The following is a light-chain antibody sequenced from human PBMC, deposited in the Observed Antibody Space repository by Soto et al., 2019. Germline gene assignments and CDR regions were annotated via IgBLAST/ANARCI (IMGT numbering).Light chain of an antibody. J-gene: IGLJ1*01. Sequence: QSALTQPASVSGSPGQSVTISCTGTSSDFGSYKFVSWYQHHPGKVPKVIIYETCKRPSGVSDRFSGSKPGNTASLPISGLQAVDEADYYGVSFTCTNTHVFGSGAKATGL. CDR2: ETC. CDR3: VSFTCTNTHV. CDR1: SSDFGSYKF. V-gene: IGLV2-23*01.